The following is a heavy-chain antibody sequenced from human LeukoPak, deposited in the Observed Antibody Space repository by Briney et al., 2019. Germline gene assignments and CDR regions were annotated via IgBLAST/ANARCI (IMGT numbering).Heavy chain of an antibody. V-gene: IGHV3-7*01. CDR3: ARDLRTGYTYGYPLDF. CDR2: INQDGSLK. D-gene: IGHD5-18*01. CDR1: GFTLNSYW. J-gene: IGHJ4*02. Sequence: GGSLRLSCAASGFTLNSYWMSWVRQAPGKGLEWVANINQDGSLKYYVDSVKGRFTISRDNAKNSLYLQMNSLRAEDTAFYYCARDLRTGYTYGYPLDFWGQGTLVTVSS.